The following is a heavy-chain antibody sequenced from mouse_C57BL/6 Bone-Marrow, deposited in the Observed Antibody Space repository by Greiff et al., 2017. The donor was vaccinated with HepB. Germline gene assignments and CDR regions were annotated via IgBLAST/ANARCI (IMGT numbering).Heavy chain of an antibody. J-gene: IGHJ2*01. CDR2: IYPGDGDT. CDR1: GYAFSSSW. V-gene: IGHV1-82*01. Sequence: VKLVESGPELVKPGASVKISCKASGYAFSSSWMNWVKQRPGKGLEWIGRIYPGDGDTNYNGKFKGKATLTADKSSSTAYMQLSSLTSEDSAVYFCASQGGNFYFDYWGQGTTLTVSS. CDR3: ASQGGNFYFDY. D-gene: IGHD2-1*01.